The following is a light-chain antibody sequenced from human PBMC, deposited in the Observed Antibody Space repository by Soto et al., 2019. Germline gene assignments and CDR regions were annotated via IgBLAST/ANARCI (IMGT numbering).Light chain of an antibody. Sequence: DIVMTQSPDSLAVSLGERATINCKSSQSVLSSSNNKNYLAWYQQKPGQPPKLLIYWASTRESGVPDRFSGSGSGTDFTLTLSSLQAADVAVYYCHQYYSTPYTFGQGTKLEIK. V-gene: IGKV4-1*01. CDR1: QSVLSSSNNKNY. CDR3: HQYYSTPYT. J-gene: IGKJ2*01. CDR2: WAS.